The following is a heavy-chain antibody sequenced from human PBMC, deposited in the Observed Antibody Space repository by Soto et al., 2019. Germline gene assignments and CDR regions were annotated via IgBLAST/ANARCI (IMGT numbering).Heavy chain of an antibody. J-gene: IGHJ4*02. D-gene: IGHD3-16*01. CDR1: GFTFRSYV. CDR2: TSYDGSNN. V-gene: IGHV3-33*05. Sequence: QVQLVESGGGVVQPGTSLRLSCVGSGFTFRSYVIHWVRQAPGKGLEWVALTSYDGSNNFYGDSVKGRFTISRHNSRNTVELQMDSRRFEDTALYYCARWGTTGGLDVWGQGTVVSVSS. CDR3: ARWGTTGGLDV.